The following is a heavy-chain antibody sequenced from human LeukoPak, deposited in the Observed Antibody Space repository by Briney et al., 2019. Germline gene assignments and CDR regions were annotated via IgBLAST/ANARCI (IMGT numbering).Heavy chain of an antibody. Sequence: ASVTVSCKASGYTFTIYGISWVRQAPGQGLEWMGWISAYNGNTNYTQKLQGRVTITTETATSTDYMELRTLRSDDTAVYYCARVDRVEDTAMVHADYWGQGTLVTVSS. J-gene: IGHJ4*02. V-gene: IGHV1-18*04. CDR2: ISAYNGNT. CDR3: ARVDRVEDTAMVHADY. CDR1: GYTFTIYG. D-gene: IGHD5-18*01.